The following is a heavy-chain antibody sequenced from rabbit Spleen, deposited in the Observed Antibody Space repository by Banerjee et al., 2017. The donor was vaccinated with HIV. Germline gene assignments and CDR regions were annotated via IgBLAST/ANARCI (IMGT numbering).Heavy chain of an antibody. Sequence: QEQLEESGGDLVKPEGSLTLTCTASGFSFSSSYYMCWVRQAPGKGLEWIGCVAAGSGTTWYASWAKGRFTISKTSSTTVTLQITSLTVADTATHFCGRENLMGGLWGPGTLVTVS. CDR1: GFSFSSSYY. CDR2: VAAGSGTT. V-gene: IGHV1S45*01. J-gene: IGHJ4*01. D-gene: IGHD3-1*01. CDR3: GRENLMGGL.